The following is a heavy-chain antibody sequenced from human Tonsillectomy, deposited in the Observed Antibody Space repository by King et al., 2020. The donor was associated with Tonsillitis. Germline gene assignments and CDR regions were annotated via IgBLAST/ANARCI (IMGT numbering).Heavy chain of an antibody. CDR1: GGSVSGYY. CDR3: ARGDYDILTGYLGAFDI. Sequence: VQLQQWGAGMLKTSETLSHTCDVYGGSVSGYYWSWIRQPPGKGLEWIGEINHSGSTNYSSSLKSRVTRSVDTSKNQFSLKLSSGTAAETAVYYCARGDYDILTGYLGAFDIWGQGTMVTVSS. V-gene: IGHV4-34*01. D-gene: IGHD3-9*01. J-gene: IGHJ3*02. CDR2: INHSGST.